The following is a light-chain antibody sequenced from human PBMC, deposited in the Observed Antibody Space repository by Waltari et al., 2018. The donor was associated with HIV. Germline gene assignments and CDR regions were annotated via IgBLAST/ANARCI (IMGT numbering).Light chain of an antibody. J-gene: IGLJ2*01. Sequence: QSALTQPASVSGSPGQSITISCTGTSSDVGGYNYVSWYQQHPGKAPKLMIYDINKRPSWVSTRFSGSKSGNTASLTISGVQAEDEADYYCCSHAGTTTLVFGGGTKLTVL. CDR1: SSDVGGYNY. CDR2: DIN. CDR3: CSHAGTTTLV. V-gene: IGLV2-23*02.